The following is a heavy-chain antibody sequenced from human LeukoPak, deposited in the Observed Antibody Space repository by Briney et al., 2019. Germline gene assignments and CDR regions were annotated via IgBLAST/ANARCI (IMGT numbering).Heavy chain of an antibody. D-gene: IGHD3-22*01. CDR2: ISSSSRYI. V-gene: IGHV3-21*01. CDR3: ARGYYDTSYYFDY. CDR1: GFTFSSYS. Sequence: GGSLRLSCAPSGFTFSSYSMNWVRPAPGKRLEWGSSISSSSRYIYYADSVKGRFTISRDNAKNSLYLQMNSLRAEDTAVYYCARGYYDTSYYFDYWGQGTLVTVSS. J-gene: IGHJ4*02.